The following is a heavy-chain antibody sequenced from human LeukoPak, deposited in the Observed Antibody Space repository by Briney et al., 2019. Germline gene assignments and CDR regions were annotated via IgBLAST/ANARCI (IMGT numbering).Heavy chain of an antibody. V-gene: IGHV4-39*01. Sequence: SETLSLTCTVSAGSISSSSYYWGWLRQPPGKGLEWIGSIYYSGSTYYNPSLKSRVTISVDTSKNQFSLKLSSVTAADTAVYYCARLPVNWYFDLWGRGTLVTVSS. CDR2: IYYSGST. J-gene: IGHJ2*01. CDR1: AGSISSSSYY. CDR3: ARLPVNWYFDL. D-gene: IGHD3-16*02.